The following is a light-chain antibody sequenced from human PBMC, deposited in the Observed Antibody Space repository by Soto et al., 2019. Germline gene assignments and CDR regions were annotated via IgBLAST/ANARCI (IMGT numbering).Light chain of an antibody. CDR3: SSYTSSSTPV. Sequence: QSALTQPASVSGSPGQSITISCTGTSSDVGGYSYVSWYQQHPGKAPKLMIYDVSNRPSGVSNRFSGSKSGNTASLTISGLQAEDEADYYSSSYTSSSTPVFGTGTKVTVL. CDR2: DVS. V-gene: IGLV2-14*01. CDR1: SSDVGGYSY. J-gene: IGLJ1*01.